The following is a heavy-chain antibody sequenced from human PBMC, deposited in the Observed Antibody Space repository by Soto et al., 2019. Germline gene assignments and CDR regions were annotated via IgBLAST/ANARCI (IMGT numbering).Heavy chain of an antibody. J-gene: IGHJ3*02. Sequence: GGSLRLSCAASGFTFSSYAMSWVRQAPGKGLEWVSAISGSGGSTYYADSVKGRLTISRDNSKNTLYLQMNSLRAEETAVYYCAKETPTSRQWLVRYHDAFDIWGQGTMVTVSS. D-gene: IGHD6-19*01. CDR1: GFTFSSYA. V-gene: IGHV3-23*01. CDR2: ISGSGGST. CDR3: AKETPTSRQWLVRYHDAFDI.